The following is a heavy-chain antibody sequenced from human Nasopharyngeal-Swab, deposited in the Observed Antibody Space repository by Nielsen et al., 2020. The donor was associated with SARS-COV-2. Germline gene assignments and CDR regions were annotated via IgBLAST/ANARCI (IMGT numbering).Heavy chain of an antibody. V-gene: IGHV4-34*01. CDR2: IHHNERT. Sequence: PETLSLTCSVSGGSFNGFYWNWIRQPPGKGLEWIGEIHHNERTNYNPSLKSRVTMSVDTSTNQVSLKLNSLTATDTAVYYCARAGRVGDAYTGLDVWGQGTTVTVS. D-gene: IGHD5-24*01. CDR3: ARAGRVGDAYTGLDV. CDR1: GGSFNGFY. J-gene: IGHJ6*02.